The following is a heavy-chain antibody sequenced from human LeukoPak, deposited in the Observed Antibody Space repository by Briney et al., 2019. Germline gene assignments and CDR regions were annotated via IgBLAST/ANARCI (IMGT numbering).Heavy chain of an antibody. Sequence: PGGSLRLSCAASGFTFSSYEMNWVRQAPGKGLEWVSYISSSGSTIYYADSVKGRFTISRDNSKNTLYLQMNSLRAEDTAVYYCASRRAHSSGFDLDPWGQGTLVTVSS. CDR1: GFTFSSYE. CDR3: ASRRAHSSGFDLDP. V-gene: IGHV3-48*03. CDR2: ISSSGSTI. D-gene: IGHD6-19*01. J-gene: IGHJ5*02.